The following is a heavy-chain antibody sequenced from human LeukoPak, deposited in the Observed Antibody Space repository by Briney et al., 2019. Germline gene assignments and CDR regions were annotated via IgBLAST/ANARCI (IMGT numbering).Heavy chain of an antibody. V-gene: IGHV2-5*02. CDR1: GFSLRSKDVG. J-gene: IGHJ3*02. Sequence: SGPTLFQPPRTLTLTCTFSGFSLRSKDVGVGWIRQPPGRALEWLSLIYWDDDKRYSPSLTSRLTITKDTSKNQVVLTMTNMDPVDTATYYCAHSSSWYSGSAFDIWGQGTMVTVSS. CDR3: AHSSSWYSGSAFDI. D-gene: IGHD6-13*01. CDR2: IYWDDDK.